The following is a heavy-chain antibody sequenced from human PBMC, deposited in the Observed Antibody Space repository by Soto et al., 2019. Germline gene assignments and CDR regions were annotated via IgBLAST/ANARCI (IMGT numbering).Heavy chain of an antibody. V-gene: IGHV3-30-3*01. Sequence: QVQLVESGGGVVQPGRSLRLSCAASGFTFSSYAMHWVRQAPGKGLEWVAVISYDGSNKYYADSVKGRFTISRDNSKNTLYLHMNSLTAANRAVYYRTKARVVGITTRFDYWGKGSLFTVS. CDR3: TKARVVGITTRFDY. CDR1: GFTFSSYA. CDR2: ISYDGSNK. J-gene: IGHJ4*02. D-gene: IGHD2-2*01.